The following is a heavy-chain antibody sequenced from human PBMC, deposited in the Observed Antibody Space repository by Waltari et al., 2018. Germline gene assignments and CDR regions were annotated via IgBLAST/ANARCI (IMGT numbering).Heavy chain of an antibody. Sequence: QVQLVQSGVEVKKPGASVRVSCKASGYTFPVYYLHWIRQAPGQGPEWMEWINPNNGATHYAQKFQGRVTMTRDTSINTAYLEVTSDDTAVYFCARDRWGESHGYGYWGRGTLVTVSS. CDR2: INPNNGAT. CDR3: ARDRWGESHGYGY. J-gene: IGHJ4*02. CDR1: GYTFPVYY. D-gene: IGHD7-27*01. V-gene: IGHV1-2*02.